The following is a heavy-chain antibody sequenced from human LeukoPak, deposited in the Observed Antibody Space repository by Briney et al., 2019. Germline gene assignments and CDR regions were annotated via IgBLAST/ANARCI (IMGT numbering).Heavy chain of an antibody. V-gene: IGHV3-30*02. D-gene: IGHD3-10*01. CDR2: IRYDGSNK. CDR1: GITFSSYG. Sequence: TGGSLRLSCVVSGITFSSYGMHWVRQAPGKGLEWVAFIRYDGSNKYYADSVKGRFSISRDNSKNTVHLQMNSLRAEDTAVYYCAKDPMIRGVRSFDYWGQGTLVTVSS. CDR3: AKDPMIRGVRSFDY. J-gene: IGHJ4*02.